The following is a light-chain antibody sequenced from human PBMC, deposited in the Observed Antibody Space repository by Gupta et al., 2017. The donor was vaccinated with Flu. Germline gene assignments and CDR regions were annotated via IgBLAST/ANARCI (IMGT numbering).Light chain of an antibody. CDR3: MQLINLPIT. V-gene: IGKV3-11*01. Sequence: VSPGVGSYFAWFHQKPGQAPRLLIYHVSNRSSGFPDRFSGSGSGTDFTLTISRLEPEDFGIYYCMQLINLPITFGGGTKVEIK. CDR1: PGVGSY. CDR2: HVS. J-gene: IGKJ4*01.